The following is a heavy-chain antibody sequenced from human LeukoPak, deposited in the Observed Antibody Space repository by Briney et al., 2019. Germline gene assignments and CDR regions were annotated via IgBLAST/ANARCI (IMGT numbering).Heavy chain of an antibody. V-gene: IGHV3-33*01. D-gene: IGHD7-27*01. CDR2: IWYDGSNK. J-gene: IGHJ6*02. CDR1: GFTFSNYG. CDR3: ARAGLGIYYYYGMDV. Sequence: AGGSLRLSCAASGFTFSNYGMHWVRQAPGKGLEWVAVIWYDGSNKYYADSVKGRFTISRDNSKNTLYLQMNSLRAEDTAVYYCARAGLGIYYYYGMDVWGQGTTVTVSS.